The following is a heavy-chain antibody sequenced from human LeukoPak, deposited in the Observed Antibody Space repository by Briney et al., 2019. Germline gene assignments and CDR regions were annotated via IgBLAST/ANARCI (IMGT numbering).Heavy chain of an antibody. CDR2: ISSGSSTI. CDR3: AAPYYDILTGDDYAFDI. D-gene: IGHD3-9*01. CDR1: GFIFSVYS. J-gene: IGHJ3*02. Sequence: GGSLRLSCAASGFIFSVYSMNWVRQAPGKGLEGVSYISSGSSTIYYADSVKGRFTISRDNAKNSLYLQMNSLRAEDTAVYYCAAPYYDILTGDDYAFDIWGQGTMVTVSS. V-gene: IGHV3-48*04.